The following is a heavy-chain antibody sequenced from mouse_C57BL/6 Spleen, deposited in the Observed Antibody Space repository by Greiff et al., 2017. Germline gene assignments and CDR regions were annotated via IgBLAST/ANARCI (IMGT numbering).Heavy chain of an antibody. V-gene: IGHV5-12*01. J-gene: IGHJ4*01. CDR3: ARQNYGSSYEGYAMDY. D-gene: IGHD1-1*01. CDR1: GFTFSDYY. Sequence: EVKLVESGGGLVQPGGSLKLSCAASGFTFSDYYMYWVRQTPEKRLEWVAYISNGGGSTYFPDTVKGRFTISRDNAKNTLYLQMSRLKSEDTAMYYCARQNYGSSYEGYAMDYWGQGTSVTVSS. CDR2: ISNGGGST.